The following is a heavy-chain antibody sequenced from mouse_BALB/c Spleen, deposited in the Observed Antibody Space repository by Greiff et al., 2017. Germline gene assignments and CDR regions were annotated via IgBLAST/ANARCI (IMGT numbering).Heavy chain of an antibody. D-gene: IGHD4-1*01. Sequence: EVMLVESGPSLVKPSQTLSLTCSVTGDSITSGYWNWIRKFPGNKLEYMGYISYSGSTYYNPSLKSRISITRDTSKNQYYLQLNSVTTEDTATYYCARSSANWDVEGNYFDYWGQGTTLTVSS. CDR3: ARSSANWDVEGNYFDY. J-gene: IGHJ2*01. CDR1: GDSITSGY. V-gene: IGHV3-8*02. CDR2: ISYSGST.